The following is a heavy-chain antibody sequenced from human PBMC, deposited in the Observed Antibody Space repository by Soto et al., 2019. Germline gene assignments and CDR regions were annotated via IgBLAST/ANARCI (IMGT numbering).Heavy chain of an antibody. CDR3: ARGAPDGTFTWRDP. J-gene: IGHJ5*02. V-gene: IGHV3-74*01. CDR1: GFTFSSYW. Sequence: EVQLVESGGGLVQPGGSLRLSCAASGFTFSSYWMHWVRQAPGKGLVWVSRINSDGGSGTSYACSVKGRFTISRDNAKTTLFVQMSSLRVEDTAVYYCARGAPDGTFTWRDPWGQGTLVTVSS. CDR2: INSDGGSGT. D-gene: IGHD2-2*01.